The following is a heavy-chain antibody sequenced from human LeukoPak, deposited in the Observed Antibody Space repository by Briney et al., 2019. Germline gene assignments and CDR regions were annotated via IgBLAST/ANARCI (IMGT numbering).Heavy chain of an antibody. CDR2: ISSSSSYI. CDR1: GFTFSSYS. D-gene: IGHD5-18*01. CDR3: ARVPTVTATVDY. V-gene: IGHV3-21*01. Sequence: GGSLRVSCAASGFTFSSYSMNWVRQAPGKGLEWVSSISSSSSYIYYADSVKGRFTISRDNAKNSLYLQMNSLRAEDTAVYYCARVPTVTATVDYWGQGTLVTVSS. J-gene: IGHJ4*02.